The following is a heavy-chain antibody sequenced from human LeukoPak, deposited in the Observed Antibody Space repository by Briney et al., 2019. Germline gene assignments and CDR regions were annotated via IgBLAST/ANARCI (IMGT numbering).Heavy chain of an antibody. CDR3: ARELIDGGRRELLLDY. J-gene: IGHJ4*02. Sequence: ASVKVSCKVSGYTLTELSMHWVRQAPGKGLEWMGGFDPEDGETIYAQKFQGRVTMTRDASISTAYMELSRLRSDDTAVYYCARELIDGGRRELLLDYWGQGTLVTVSS. V-gene: IGHV1-24*01. CDR1: GYTLTELS. CDR2: FDPEDGET. D-gene: IGHD1-26*01.